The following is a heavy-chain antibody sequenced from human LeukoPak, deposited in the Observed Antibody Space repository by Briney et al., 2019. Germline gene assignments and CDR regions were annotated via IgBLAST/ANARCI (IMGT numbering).Heavy chain of an antibody. CDR3: ARVGPYIEVDP. J-gene: IGHJ5*02. CDR2: IYTSGYT. D-gene: IGHD5-12*01. V-gene: IGHV4-61*02. Sequence: SETLXLTCTVSGGSFSSRPYYWSWIRQPAGKGLEWIGRIYTSGYTDYNPSLKSRITISVDTSKNQFSLELSYLTASDTAVYYCARVGPYIEVDPWGQGTLVIVSS. CDR1: GGSFSSRPYY.